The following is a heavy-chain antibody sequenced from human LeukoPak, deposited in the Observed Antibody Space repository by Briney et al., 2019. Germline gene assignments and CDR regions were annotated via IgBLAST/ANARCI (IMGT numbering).Heavy chain of an antibody. CDR2: ISGSGGST. J-gene: IGHJ4*02. CDR3: AKDLYGGNRFDY. Sequence: QPGASLRLSCAASGFTFSSYAMSWVRQAPGKGLEWVSAISGSGGSTYYADSVKGRFTVSRDNSKNTLYLQMNSLRAEDTAVYYCAKDLYGGNRFDYWGQGTLVTVSS. D-gene: IGHD4-23*01. V-gene: IGHV3-23*01. CDR1: GFTFSSYA.